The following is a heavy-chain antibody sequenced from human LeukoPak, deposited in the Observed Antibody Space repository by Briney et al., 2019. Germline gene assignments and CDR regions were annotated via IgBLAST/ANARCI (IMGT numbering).Heavy chain of an antibody. J-gene: IGHJ4*02. V-gene: IGHV1-8*01. D-gene: IGHD6-6*01. Sequence: ASVKVSCKASGYTLTSYDINWVRQATGQGLEWMGWMNPNSGNTGYAQKFQGRVTMTRNTSISTAYMELSNLRSEDTAVYYCARGGSRELQYSSSIFDYWGQGTLVTVSS. CDR1: GYTLTSYD. CDR2: MNPNSGNT. CDR3: ARGGSRELQYSSSIFDY.